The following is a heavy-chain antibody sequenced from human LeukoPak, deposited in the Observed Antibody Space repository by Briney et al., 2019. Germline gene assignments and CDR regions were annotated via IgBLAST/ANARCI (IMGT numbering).Heavy chain of an antibody. CDR1: GFTFSNYW. V-gene: IGHV3-7*03. J-gene: IGHJ6*02. Sequence: GGSLRLSCAASGFTFSNYWMTWVRQAPGKGLEWVANINRDGSERYYVDSVKGRFTISRDDAKSSLYLQMNSLRAEDTAVYYCARRNAMDVWGQGTTVIVSS. CDR3: ARRNAMDV. CDR2: INRDGSER.